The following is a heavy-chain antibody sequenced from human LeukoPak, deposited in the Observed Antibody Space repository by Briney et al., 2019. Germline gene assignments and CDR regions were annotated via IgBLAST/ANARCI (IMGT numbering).Heavy chain of an antibody. Sequence: GASVKVPCQTSGYSFSSYDINWVRQVPGQGLEWMGWVNPNSGNTGYAQSFQGRVTMTRSTAIGTAYMELSSLRSEDTPIYYCATSGRMRYLQHWGQGTLVIVSS. CDR2: VNPNSGNT. CDR3: ATSGRMRYLQH. J-gene: IGHJ1*01. V-gene: IGHV1-8*01. D-gene: IGHD3-10*01. CDR1: GYSFSSYD.